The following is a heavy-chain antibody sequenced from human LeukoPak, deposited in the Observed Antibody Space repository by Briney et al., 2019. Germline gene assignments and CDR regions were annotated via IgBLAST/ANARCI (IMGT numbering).Heavy chain of an antibody. J-gene: IGHJ4*02. V-gene: IGHV1-8*01. CDR2: MNPNSGNT. Sequence: ASVKVSCKASGYTFTSYDINWVRQATGQGLEWMGWMNPNSGNTGYAQKFQGRVTMTRNTSISTAYMGLSSLRSEDTAVYYCARVPITMVRGVIIKYYFDYWGQGTLVTVSS. CDR1: GYTFTSYD. D-gene: IGHD3-10*01. CDR3: ARVPITMVRGVIIKYYFDY.